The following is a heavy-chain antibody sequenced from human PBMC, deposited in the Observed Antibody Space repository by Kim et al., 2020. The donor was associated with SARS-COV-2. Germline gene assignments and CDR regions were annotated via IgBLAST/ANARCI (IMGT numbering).Heavy chain of an antibody. CDR3: TTAFEY. CDR2: NKNGTNP. Sequence: NKNGTNPYYEDSVRGRFTISRDNSKNMVYLQMNSLGAEDTALYYCTTAFEYWGQGTLVTVSS. V-gene: IGHV3-74*01. J-gene: IGHJ4*02.